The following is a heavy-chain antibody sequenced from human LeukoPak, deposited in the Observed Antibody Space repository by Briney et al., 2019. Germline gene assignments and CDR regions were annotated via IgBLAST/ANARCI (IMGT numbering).Heavy chain of an antibody. J-gene: IGHJ4*02. Sequence: GGSLRLSCAASGFTFSSYSMNWVRQAPGKGLEWVSSISSSSSYIYYADSVKGRFTISRDNAKNSLYLQMNSLRAEDTAVYYCARELPSPNDHHYFDYWGQGTLVTVSS. CDR2: ISSSSSYI. V-gene: IGHV3-21*01. CDR1: GFTFSSYS. CDR3: ARELPSPNDHHYFDY. D-gene: IGHD1-1*01.